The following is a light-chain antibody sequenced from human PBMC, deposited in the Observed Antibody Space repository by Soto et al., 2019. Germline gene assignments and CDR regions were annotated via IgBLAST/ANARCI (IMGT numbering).Light chain of an antibody. CDR2: TNN. Sequence: QSVLTQPPSASGTPGQRVIISCSGSSSNIGSHIVNWYQQLPGTAPKLLIYTNNQRPSGVPDRFSGSKSGTSASLAISGLQSEDEADYYCAAWDDSLNGDVFGTGTKVTVL. CDR3: AAWDDSLNGDV. CDR1: SSNIGSHI. J-gene: IGLJ1*01. V-gene: IGLV1-44*01.